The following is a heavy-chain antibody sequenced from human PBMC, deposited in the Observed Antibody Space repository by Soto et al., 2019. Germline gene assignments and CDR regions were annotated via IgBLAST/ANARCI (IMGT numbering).Heavy chain of an antibody. Sequence: WGSLRLSCAASGFTFSSYGMHWVRQAPGKGLEWVAVIWYDGSNKYYADSVKGRFTISRDNSKNTLYLQMNSLRAEDTAVYYCARDTDSSGWIYYYGMDVWGQGTTVTVSS. CDR1: GFTFSSYG. V-gene: IGHV3-33*01. J-gene: IGHJ6*02. CDR3: ARDTDSSGWIYYYGMDV. CDR2: IWYDGSNK. D-gene: IGHD6-19*01.